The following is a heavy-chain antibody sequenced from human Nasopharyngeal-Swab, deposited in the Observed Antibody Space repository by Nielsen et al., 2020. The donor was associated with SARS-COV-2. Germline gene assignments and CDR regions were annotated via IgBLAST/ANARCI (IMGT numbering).Heavy chain of an antibody. Sequence: SQTLSLTCSISGDSVSINSAAWNWIRQSPSRGLEWLGRTYYRSKWYNDYAVSVKSRITINPDTSKNQFSLQLNAVTPEDTAGYYCSTTLMAAGGNHFDYWGQGTLVTVSS. D-gene: IGHD6-13*01. J-gene: IGHJ4*02. V-gene: IGHV6-1*01. CDR3: STTLMAAGGNHFDY. CDR2: TYYRSKWYN. CDR1: GDSVSINSAA.